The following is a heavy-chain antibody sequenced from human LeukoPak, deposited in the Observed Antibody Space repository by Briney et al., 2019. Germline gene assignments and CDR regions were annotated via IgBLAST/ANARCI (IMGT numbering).Heavy chain of an antibody. CDR1: GFTFSSYG. Sequence: GGSLRLSCAASGFTFSSYGMHWVRQAPGKGLEWVAVISYDGSNKYYADSVKGRFTISRDNSKNTLYLQMNSLRAEDTAVYYCAKEADCSSTSCYGYRRNWFDPWGQGTLVTVSS. D-gene: IGHD2-2*01. CDR2: ISYDGSNK. CDR3: AKEADCSSTSCYGYRRNWFDP. V-gene: IGHV3-30*18. J-gene: IGHJ5*02.